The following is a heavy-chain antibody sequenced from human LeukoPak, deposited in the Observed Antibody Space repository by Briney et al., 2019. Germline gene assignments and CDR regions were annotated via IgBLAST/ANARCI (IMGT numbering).Heavy chain of an antibody. J-gene: IGHJ6*03. Sequence: GGSLRLSCAASGFTFSSYNMNWVRQAPGKGLEWVSSISSSLSYIYYADSVKGRFTISRDNAKNSLYLQMNSLRAEETAVYYCARDLGPYYYYMDVWGKGTTVTVSS. V-gene: IGHV3-21*01. CDR3: ARDLGPYYYYMDV. CDR2: ISSSLSYI. CDR1: GFTFSSYN.